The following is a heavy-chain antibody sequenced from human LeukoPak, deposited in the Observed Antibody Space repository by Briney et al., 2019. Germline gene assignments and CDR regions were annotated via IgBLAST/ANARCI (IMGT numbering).Heavy chain of an antibody. V-gene: IGHV1-2*06. D-gene: IGHD1-20*01. J-gene: IGHJ4*02. CDR3: ARDSGITGTTGAIDY. CDR1: GYTFTDYY. Sequence: GASVKVSCKASGYTFTDYYMHWVRQAPGQGLEWMGRTNANSGGTNYAQQFQGRVTMTRDTSITTAYMELSRLRSDDTAVYYCARDSGITGTTGAIDYWGQGTLVTVSS. CDR2: TNANSGGT.